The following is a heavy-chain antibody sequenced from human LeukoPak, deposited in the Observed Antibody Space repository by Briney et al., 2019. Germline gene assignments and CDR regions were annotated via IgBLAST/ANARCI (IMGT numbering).Heavy chain of an antibody. CDR3: ARLGCGISAAGTCNWFDP. CDR2: INYSGST. Sequence: PSETLSLTCTLSVGSMSSYYWSWIRQPPGKGLEWIGDINYSGSTNYNPSLKSRVTISVDTSKNQFSLKLSSVTASDTAVYHCARLGCGISAAGTCNWFDPWGQGTLVTVSS. D-gene: IGHD6-13*01. V-gene: IGHV4-59*01. J-gene: IGHJ5*02. CDR1: VGSMSSYY.